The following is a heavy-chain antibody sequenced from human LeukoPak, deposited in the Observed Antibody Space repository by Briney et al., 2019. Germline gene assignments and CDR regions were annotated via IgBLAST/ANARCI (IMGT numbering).Heavy chain of an antibody. CDR3: AKDAIRGNGIYDAFDI. D-gene: IGHD3-10*01. J-gene: IGHJ3*02. CDR1: GFTFDTYA. CDR2: IGNTET. V-gene: IGHV3-23*01. Sequence: GGSLRLSCAASGFTFDTYAMSWVRQAPGKGLEWVSTIGNTETYYADSVKGRLTISRDNRQNTVYLQMTSLRAEDTTVYFCAKDAIRGNGIYDAFDIWGQGTRVTVSS.